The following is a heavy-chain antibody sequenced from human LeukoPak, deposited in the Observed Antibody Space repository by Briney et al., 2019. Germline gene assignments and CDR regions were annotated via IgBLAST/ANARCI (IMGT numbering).Heavy chain of an antibody. D-gene: IGHD4-17*01. Sequence: GGSLRLSCAASGFTFSSYSMNWVRQAPGKGLEWVSSISSSSSYIYYADSVKGRFTIPRDNAKNSLYLQMNSLRAEDTAVYYCARNRGDYDYYYYYMDVWGKGTTVTVSS. J-gene: IGHJ6*03. V-gene: IGHV3-21*01. CDR1: GFTFSSYS. CDR3: ARNRGDYDYYYYYMDV. CDR2: ISSSSSYI.